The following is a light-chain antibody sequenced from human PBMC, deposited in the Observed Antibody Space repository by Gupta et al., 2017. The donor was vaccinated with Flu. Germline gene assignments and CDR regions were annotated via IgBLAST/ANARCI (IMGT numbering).Light chain of an antibody. V-gene: IGKV1D-12*01. Sequence: DIQMTQSPSSVSASVGDRVTITCRASQGISSWLDWYQQKPGKAPKLLIYAASSLQSGVPSRFSGSGSGTDFTLTISSLQPEDFATYYCQQTNSIPLTFGQGTQLEIK. J-gene: IGKJ5*01. CDR3: QQTNSIPLT. CDR2: AAS. CDR1: QGISSW.